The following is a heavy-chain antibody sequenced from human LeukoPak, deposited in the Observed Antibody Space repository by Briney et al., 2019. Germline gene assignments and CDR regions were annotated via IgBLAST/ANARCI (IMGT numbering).Heavy chain of an antibody. V-gene: IGHV3-30*04. J-gene: IGHJ6*03. D-gene: IGHD3-9*01. CDR2: ISYDGSNK. CDR3: ARDSKYFERYYYYYMDV. CDR1: GFTFSSYA. Sequence: QAGGSLRLSCAASGFTFSSYAMHWVRQAPGKGLEWVAVISYDGSNKYYAYSVKGRFTTSRDNSKNTLYLQMNSLRAEDTAVYYCARDSKYFERYYYYYMDVWGKGTTVTVSS.